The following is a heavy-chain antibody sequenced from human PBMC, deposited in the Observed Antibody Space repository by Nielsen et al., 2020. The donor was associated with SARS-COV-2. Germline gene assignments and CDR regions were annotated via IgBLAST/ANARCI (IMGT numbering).Heavy chain of an antibody. D-gene: IGHD2-21*01. J-gene: IGHJ4*02. Sequence: SLKISCATSGFTFDDHAMHWVRQAPGKGLEWVSSIGWNGFTIGYADSVKGRFTISRDNSRNTLYLEMNSLRADDTAVYYCAKHEGEDWGQGTLVTVSS. CDR2: IGWNGFTI. CDR3: AKHEGED. CDR1: GFTFDDHA. V-gene: IGHV3-9*01.